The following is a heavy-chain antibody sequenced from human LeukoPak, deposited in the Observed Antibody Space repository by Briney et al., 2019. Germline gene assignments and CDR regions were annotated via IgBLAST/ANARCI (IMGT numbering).Heavy chain of an antibody. CDR1: GFTFSGYW. D-gene: IGHD3-22*01. Sequence: GGSLRLSCAASGFTFSGYWMSWVRQAPGKGLEWVANIKQDGSEKYYVDSVKGRFTISRDNSKNSLYLQMNSLRTEDTALYYCAKEGLDKYDSSGYSDDYFDYWGQGTLVTVSS. CDR3: AKEGLDKYDSSGYSDDYFDY. J-gene: IGHJ4*02. CDR2: IKQDGSEK. V-gene: IGHV3-7*03.